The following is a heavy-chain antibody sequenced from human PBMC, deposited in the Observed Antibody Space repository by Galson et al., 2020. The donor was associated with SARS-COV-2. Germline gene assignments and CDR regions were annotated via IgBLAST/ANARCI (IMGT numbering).Heavy chain of an antibody. D-gene: IGHD3-10*01. V-gene: IGHV3-74*01. Sequence: GGSLRLSCAASGFTFSNYWMQWVRQAPGKGLVWVVRINGDGSRTDYVDSVKGRFTISRDNAKNTLYLQMNSLGAEDTAIYYCVRDRDVFGSGNYYTAFFNPWGQGTLVTVSS. J-gene: IGHJ5*02. CDR1: GFTFSNYW. CDR2: INGDGSRT. CDR3: VRDRDVFGSGNYYTAFFNP.